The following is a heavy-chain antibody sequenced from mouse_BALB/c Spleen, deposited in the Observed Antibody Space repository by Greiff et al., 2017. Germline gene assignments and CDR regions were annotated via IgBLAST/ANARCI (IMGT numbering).Heavy chain of an antibody. CDR3: TRWDYATY. J-gene: IGHJ3*01. CDR2: ISSGGSYT. Sequence: EVHLVESGGGLVKPGGSLKLSCAASGFTFSSYTMSWVRQTPEKRLEWVATISSGGSYTYYPDSVKGRFTISRDNAKNTLYLQMSSLKSEDTAMYYCTRWDYATYWGQGTLVTVSA. V-gene: IGHV5-6-4*01. D-gene: IGHD2-4*01. CDR1: GFTFSSYT.